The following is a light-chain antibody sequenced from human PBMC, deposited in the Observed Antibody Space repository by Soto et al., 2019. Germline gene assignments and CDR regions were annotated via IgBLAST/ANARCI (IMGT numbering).Light chain of an antibody. CDR1: QSVSSSY. CDR2: GAS. CDR3: QQYGSSPLT. J-gene: IGKJ5*01. V-gene: IGKV3-20*01. Sequence: EIVLTQSPGTLSLSPGERATLSCRASQSVSSSYLAWYQQKPGQAPRLLIYGASSRATGIPDRFSGSGSGIDFTLNISRLEPEDFAVYYCQQYGSSPLTFGQGTRLEIK.